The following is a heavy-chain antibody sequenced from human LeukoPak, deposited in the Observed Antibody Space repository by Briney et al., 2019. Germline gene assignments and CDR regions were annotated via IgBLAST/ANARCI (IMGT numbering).Heavy chain of an antibody. J-gene: IGHJ4*02. V-gene: IGHV4-4*02. CDR2: IYQSGST. CDR1: GGSINNMNW. CDR3: ARTNDYGDYEYYFDY. Sequence: PSGTLSLTCAVSGGSINNMNWWSWVRQTPGKGLEWVGKIYQSGSTNYNPSLKSRVSMSIDKSKKQFSLKLSSVTAADTALYYCARTNDYGDYEYYFDYWGQGILVTVSS. D-gene: IGHD4-17*01.